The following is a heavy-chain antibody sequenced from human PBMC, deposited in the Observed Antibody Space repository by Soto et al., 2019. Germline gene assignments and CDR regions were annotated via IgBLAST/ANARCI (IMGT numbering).Heavy chain of an antibody. CDR1: GGSMTRSGYY. CDR2: VYNSGST. D-gene: IGHD3-9*01. CDR3: ARQYYDILTGYRISNWFDP. V-gene: IGHV4-31*01. J-gene: IGHJ5*02. Sequence: TLSLTCTVAGGSMTRSGYYWGWIRQPPGNELQYIGCVYNSGSTYYNPSLKSPVTISVDTSKNQFSLKLSSVTAADTAVYYCARQYYDILTGYRISNWFDPWGQGTLVTVSS.